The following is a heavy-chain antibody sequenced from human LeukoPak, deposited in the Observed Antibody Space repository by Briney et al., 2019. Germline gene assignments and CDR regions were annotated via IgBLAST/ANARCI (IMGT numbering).Heavy chain of an antibody. CDR3: ARGVKSPYCSGTSCHSWFDP. CDR1: GYTFTSYD. Sequence: GASVKVSRKASGYTFTSYDINWVRQATGQGLEWMGWMNPSSGNTGYAQKFQGRVTITRNTSISTAYMELSSLRSEDTAVYYCARGVKSPYCSGTSCHSWFDPWGQGTLVTVSS. D-gene: IGHD2-2*02. J-gene: IGHJ5*02. CDR2: MNPSSGNT. V-gene: IGHV1-8*03.